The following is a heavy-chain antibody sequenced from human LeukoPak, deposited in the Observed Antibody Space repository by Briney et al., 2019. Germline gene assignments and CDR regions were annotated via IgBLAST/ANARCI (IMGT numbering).Heavy chain of an antibody. CDR3: AKHSYCSGGSCHGIRWFDP. Sequence: PGGSLRLSCAASGFTFSSYGMHWVRQAPGKGLEWVAVIWYDGSNKYYADSVKGRFTISRDNSKNTLYLQMNSLRAEDTAVYYCAKHSYCSGGSCHGIRWFDPWGQGTLVTVSS. CDR1: GFTFSSYG. J-gene: IGHJ5*02. CDR2: IWYDGSNK. D-gene: IGHD2-15*01. V-gene: IGHV3-33*03.